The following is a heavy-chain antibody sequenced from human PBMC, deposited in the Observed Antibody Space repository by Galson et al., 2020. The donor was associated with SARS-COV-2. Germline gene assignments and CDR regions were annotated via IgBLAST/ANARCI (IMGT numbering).Heavy chain of an antibody. J-gene: IGHJ3*02. D-gene: IGHD3-10*01. V-gene: IGHV4-59*01. CDR2: IYSSGTT. CDR3: ARESYVYGSGDDAFDI. Sequence: PGKGLEWLGYIYSSGTTDYNPSLKSRVTISVDTSKNQFSLQLSAVTAADTALYYCARESYVYGSGDDAFDIWGQGAMVTVSS.